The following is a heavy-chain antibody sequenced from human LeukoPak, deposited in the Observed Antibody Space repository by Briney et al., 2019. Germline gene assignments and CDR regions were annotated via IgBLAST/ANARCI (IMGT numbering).Heavy chain of an antibody. D-gene: IGHD1-26*01. V-gene: IGHV1-69*06. J-gene: IGHJ3*02. Sequence: SVKVSCKASGYTFTSYGISWVRQAPGQGLEWMGGIIPMSDTANYPQKFRGRLTITADIPTSTVYMELSSLRSEDTAVYYCAREDDTGRYMGDDAFDIWGQGIMVTVSS. CDR1: GYTFTSYG. CDR3: AREDDTGRYMGDDAFDI. CDR2: IIPMSDTA.